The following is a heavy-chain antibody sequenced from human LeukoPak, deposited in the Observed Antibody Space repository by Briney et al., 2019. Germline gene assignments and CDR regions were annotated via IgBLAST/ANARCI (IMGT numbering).Heavy chain of an antibody. V-gene: IGHV3-48*04. CDR1: GFTFSSYS. CDR3: ARAYDSSGFYPKNY. Sequence: PGGSLRLSCAASGFTFSSYSMNWVRQAPGKGLEWVSYISGGSSTIFYADSVKGRFTITRDDAKNSLYLHMNSLRAEDTAVYYCARAYDSSGFYPKNYWGQGTLVTVSS. CDR2: ISGGSSTI. J-gene: IGHJ4*02. D-gene: IGHD3-22*01.